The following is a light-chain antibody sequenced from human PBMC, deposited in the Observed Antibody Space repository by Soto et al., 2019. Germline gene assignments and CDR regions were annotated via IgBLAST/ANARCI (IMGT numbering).Light chain of an antibody. Sequence: EIVLTQSPATLSLSPGETATLSCRASQSVSRYLAWYQQKPGQAPRLLIYDASNRATGIPARFSGSGFGTDFTLTISSLEPEDFAVYFCQQRSNWPPDTFGQGTKLEVK. CDR2: DAS. CDR1: QSVSRY. V-gene: IGKV3-11*01. CDR3: QQRSNWPPDT. J-gene: IGKJ2*01.